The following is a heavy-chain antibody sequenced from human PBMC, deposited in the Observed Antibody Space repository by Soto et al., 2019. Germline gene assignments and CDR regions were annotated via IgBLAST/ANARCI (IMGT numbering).Heavy chain of an antibody. J-gene: IGHJ4*02. V-gene: IGHV1-18*01. CDR2: ISAYNGDT. D-gene: IGHD6-13*01. CDR1: TYTFTNYG. Sequence: QVQLVQSEAEVKKPGASVKVSCKASTYTFTNYGISWVRQAPGQGLEWMGWISAYNGDTNYAQKFQGRATVNTDTSASTAYMELRSLRSDDTAVYSCAIASAGPTIDYWGQGTLVTVSS. CDR3: AIASAGPTIDY.